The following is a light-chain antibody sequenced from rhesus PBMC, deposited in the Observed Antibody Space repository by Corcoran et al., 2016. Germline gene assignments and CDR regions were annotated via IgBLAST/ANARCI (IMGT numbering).Light chain of an antibody. CDR2: KAS. J-gene: IGKJ4*01. CDR3: QHGYGTPPT. V-gene: IGKV1-74*01. Sequence: DIQMTQSPSSLSASVGDRVTITCRASENVNNYLNWYQPKPGKAPKLLLSKASTLQSGVPSRFSGSGSGTDYTFTISSLQPEDVATYYGQHGYGTPPTFGGGTKVEIK. CDR1: ENVNNY.